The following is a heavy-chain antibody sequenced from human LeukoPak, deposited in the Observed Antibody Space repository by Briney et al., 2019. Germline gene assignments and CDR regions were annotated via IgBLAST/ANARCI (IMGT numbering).Heavy chain of an antibody. J-gene: IGHJ5*02. CDR2: IYYSGST. D-gene: IGHD2-2*01. CDR3: ARTSRWFDP. Sequence: SGTLSLTCTVSGGSISSYYWSWIRQPPGKGLEWIGYIYYSGSTYYNPSLKSRVTISVDTSKNQFSLKLSSVTAADTAVYYCARTSRWFDPWGQGTLVTVSS. V-gene: IGHV4-59*12. CDR1: GGSISSYY.